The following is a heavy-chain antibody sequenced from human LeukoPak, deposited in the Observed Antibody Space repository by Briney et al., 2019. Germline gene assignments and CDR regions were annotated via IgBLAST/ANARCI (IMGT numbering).Heavy chain of an antibody. Sequence: SQTLSLTCAVSGGSISSGGYSWSWIRQPPGKGLEWIGYIYYSGSTYYNPSLKSRVTISVDRSKNQFSLKLSSVTAADTAVYYCAKGGDYYFDYWGQGTLVTVSS. CDR1: GGSISSGGYS. CDR3: AKGGDYYFDY. CDR2: IYYSGST. V-gene: IGHV4-30-2*01. J-gene: IGHJ4*02.